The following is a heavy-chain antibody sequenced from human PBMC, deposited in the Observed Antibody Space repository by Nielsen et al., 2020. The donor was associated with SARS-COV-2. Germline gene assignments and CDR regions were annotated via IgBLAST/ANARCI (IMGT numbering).Heavy chain of an antibody. D-gene: IGHD3-22*01. J-gene: IGHJ4*02. CDR1: GFSLSTSGVG. CDR3: ARISTAYYYDSSGYYFDY. CDR2: IYWDDDK. Sequence: SGPTLVKPTQTLTLTCTFSGFSLSTSGVGVGWIRQPPGKALEWLALIYWDDDKRYSPSLKSRLTISKDTSKSQVVLTMTNMDPVDTATYYCARISTAYYYDSSGYYFDYWGQGTLVTVSS. V-gene: IGHV2-5*02.